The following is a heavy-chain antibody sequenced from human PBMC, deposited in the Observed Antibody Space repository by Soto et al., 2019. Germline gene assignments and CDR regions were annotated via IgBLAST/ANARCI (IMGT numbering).Heavy chain of an antibody. D-gene: IGHD3-10*01. CDR3: AGQRVAMVRGWTPLKLYYMDV. CDR1: GGSFSGYY. V-gene: IGHV4-34*01. Sequence: SETLSLTCAVYGGSFSGYYWSWIRQPPGKGLEWIGEINHSGSTNYNPSLKSRVTISVDTSKNQFSLKLSSVTAADTAVYYCAGQRVAMVRGWTPLKLYYMDVWGKGTTVTVSS. J-gene: IGHJ6*03. CDR2: INHSGST.